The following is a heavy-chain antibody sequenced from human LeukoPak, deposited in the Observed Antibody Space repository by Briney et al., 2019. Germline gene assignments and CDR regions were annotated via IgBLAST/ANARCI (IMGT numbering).Heavy chain of an antibody. J-gene: IGHJ6*02. CDR2: IYYSGST. CDR3: ASRTTLDYYYGMDV. Sequence: PSETLSLTCTVSGGSIGSGGYYRRWIRQHPGKGLEWIGYIYYSGSTYYNPSLKSRVTISVDTSKNQFSLKLSSVTAADTAVYYCASRTTLDYYYGMDVWGQGTTVTVSS. D-gene: IGHD1-7*01. CDR1: GGSIGSGGYY. V-gene: IGHV4-31*03.